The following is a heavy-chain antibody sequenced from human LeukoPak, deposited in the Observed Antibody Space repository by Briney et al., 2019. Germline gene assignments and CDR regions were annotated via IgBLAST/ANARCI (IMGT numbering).Heavy chain of an antibody. CDR2: IIPIFGTA. V-gene: IGHV1-69*13. CDR1: GYTFTSYG. J-gene: IGHJ4*02. Sequence: SVKVSCKASGYTFTSYGISWVRQAPGQGLEWMGGIIPIFGTANYAQKFQGRVTITADESTSTAYMELSSLRSEDTAVYYCARDRDWAGYSYGFYYWGQGTLVTVSS. CDR3: ARDRDWAGYSYGFYY. D-gene: IGHD5-18*01.